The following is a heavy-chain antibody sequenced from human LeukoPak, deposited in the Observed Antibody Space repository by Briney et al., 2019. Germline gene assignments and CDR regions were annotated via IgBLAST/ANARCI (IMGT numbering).Heavy chain of an antibody. J-gene: IGHJ4*02. CDR2: TYYRSKWYN. V-gene: IGHV6-1*01. CDR3: AREKYSSGWPLDY. Sequence: TLSLTCALSGDIXSSNSAAWNWIRQSPSRGLEWLVRTYYRSKWYNDYAVSVKSRITINPDTSKNQFSLQLNSVTPEDTAVYYCAREKYSSGWPLDYWGQGTLVTVSS. CDR1: GDIXSSNSAA. D-gene: IGHD6-19*01.